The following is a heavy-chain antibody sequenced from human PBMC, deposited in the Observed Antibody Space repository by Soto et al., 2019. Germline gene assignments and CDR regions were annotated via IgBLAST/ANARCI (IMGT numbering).Heavy chain of an antibody. J-gene: IGHJ4*02. CDR3: ASKERNFWSGFMTR. D-gene: IGHD3-3*01. V-gene: IGHV1-69*01. CDR1: GGTFSSYA. Sequence: QVQLVQSGAEVKKPGSSVKVSCKASGGTFSSYAISWVRQAPGQGLEWMGGIIPIFGTANYEQKFQGRVTITADESTSTAYMKLSSLRSEDTAVYYCASKERNFWSGFMTRWGQGTLVTVSS. CDR2: IIPIFGTA.